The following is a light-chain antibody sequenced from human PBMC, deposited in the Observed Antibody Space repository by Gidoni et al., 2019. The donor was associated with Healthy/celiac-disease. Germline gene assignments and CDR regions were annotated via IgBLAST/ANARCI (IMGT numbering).Light chain of an antibody. CDR3: QQSYSTPFT. V-gene: IGKV1-39*01. CDR2: AAS. CDR1: QSISSY. J-gene: IGKJ3*01. Sequence: DIQMTQSPSSLSASVGDRVTITCLASQSISSYLNWYQQKPGKAPKLLIHAASSLQSGVPSRFSGSGSGTDFTLTISSLQPEDFATYYCQQSYSTPFTFGPGTKVDIK.